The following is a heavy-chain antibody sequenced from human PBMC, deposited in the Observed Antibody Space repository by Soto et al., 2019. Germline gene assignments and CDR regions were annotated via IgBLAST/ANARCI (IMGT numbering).Heavy chain of an antibody. J-gene: IGHJ4*02. V-gene: IGHV3-30-3*01. D-gene: IGHD5-18*01. CDR1: GFTFSNYA. CDR2: LSYDGNNI. CDR3: ARGPIGDAAMVTNYFDY. Sequence: QVQLVESGGGVVQPGRSLRLSCAASGFTFSNYAIHWVRQAPGKGLEWVALLSYDGNNIRYADSVKGRFTVSRDNSKNTLFLQMNSLRAEDTALYYCARGPIGDAAMVTNYFDYWGQGTLVTVSS.